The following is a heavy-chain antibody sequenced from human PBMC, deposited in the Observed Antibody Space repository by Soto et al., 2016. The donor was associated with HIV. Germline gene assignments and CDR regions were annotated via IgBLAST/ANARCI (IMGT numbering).Heavy chain of an antibody. CDR1: GFTFSSYA. J-gene: IGHJ3*02. CDR3: AKGLPSYYGSGSFDAFDI. CDR2: ISGSGSST. D-gene: IGHD3-10*01. Sequence: EVQLLESGGGLVQPGGSLRLSCAASGFTFSSYAMSWVRQAPGKGLEWVSGISGSGSSTYYADSVKGRFTISRGNSKNTLYLQMNSLRAEEMAVYYCAKGLPSYYGSGSFDAFDIWGQGTMVTVSS. V-gene: IGHV3-23*01.